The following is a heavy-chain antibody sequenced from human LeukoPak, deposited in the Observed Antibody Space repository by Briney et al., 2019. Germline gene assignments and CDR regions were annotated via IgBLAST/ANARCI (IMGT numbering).Heavy chain of an antibody. CDR3: AKAGSSWLAFDY. J-gene: IGHJ4*02. D-gene: IGHD6-13*01. CDR2: IYSGGST. Sequence: GGSLILSCAASGFTVSSTYMSWVRQAPGKGLEWVSVIYSGGSTYYADSVKGRFTISRDNSKNTLYLQMNSLRAEDMALYYCAKAGSSWLAFDYWGQGTLVTVSS. CDR1: GFTVSSTY. V-gene: IGHV3-53*05.